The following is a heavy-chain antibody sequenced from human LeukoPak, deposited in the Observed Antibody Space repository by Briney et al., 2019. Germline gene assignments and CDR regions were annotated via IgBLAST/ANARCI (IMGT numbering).Heavy chain of an antibody. D-gene: IGHD6-13*01. J-gene: IGHJ4*02. V-gene: IGHV1-69*05. CDR3: ARDGGRYSSSWYYFDY. CDR1: GGTFISYA. CDR2: IISIFGTA. Sequence: ASVKVSCKASGGTFISYAISWVRQAPGQGVEWKGGIISIFGTANYAQKFQGRVTITTGESTSTAYMELSSLRSEDTAVYYCARDGGRYSSSWYYFDYWGQGTLVTVSS.